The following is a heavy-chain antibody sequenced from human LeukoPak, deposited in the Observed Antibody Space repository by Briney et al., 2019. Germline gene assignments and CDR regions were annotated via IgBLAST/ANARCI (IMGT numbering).Heavy chain of an antibody. CDR1: GITVSSSY. CDR2: IYSGGGT. V-gene: IGHV3-66*01. D-gene: IGHD2-15*01. J-gene: IGHJ4*02. CDR3: ARGPGGYYDY. Sequence: PGGSLRLSCAASGITVSSSYMSWVRLAPGKGLEWVSAIYSGGGTYYSDSVKGSFTISRDNSKNTLYLQMNSLRAEDTAVYYCARGPGGYYDYWGQGTLVTVS.